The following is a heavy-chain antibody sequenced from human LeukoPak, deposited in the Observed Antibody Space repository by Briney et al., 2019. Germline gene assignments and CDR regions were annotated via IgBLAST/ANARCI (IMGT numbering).Heavy chain of an antibody. J-gene: IGHJ6*03. V-gene: IGHV4-39*01. CDR3: AKKTWEQTPYYYYMDV. CDR1: GGSISSSSYY. CDR2: IYYSGST. D-gene: IGHD1-26*01. Sequence: PSETLSLTCTVSGGSISSSSYYWGWIRQPPGKGLEWIGSIYYSGSTYYNPSLKSRVTISVGTSKNQFSLKLSSVTAADTAVYYCAKKTWEQTPYYYYMDVWGKGTTVTVSS.